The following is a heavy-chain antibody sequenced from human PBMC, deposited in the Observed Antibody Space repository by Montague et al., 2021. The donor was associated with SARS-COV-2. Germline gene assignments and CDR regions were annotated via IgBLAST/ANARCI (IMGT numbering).Heavy chain of an antibody. D-gene: IGHD1-26*01. CDR1: GFTFSSYW. CDR2: IKQDGSEK. V-gene: IGHV3-7*03. Sequence: SLRLSCAASGFTFSSYWMSWVRQAPGKGLEWVANIKQDGSEKYYVDSVKGRFTISRDNAKSSLYLQMNSLRAEDTAVYYCAREGAGRGYYYYGMDVWGQGTTVTVSS. J-gene: IGHJ6*02. CDR3: AREGAGRGYYYYGMDV.